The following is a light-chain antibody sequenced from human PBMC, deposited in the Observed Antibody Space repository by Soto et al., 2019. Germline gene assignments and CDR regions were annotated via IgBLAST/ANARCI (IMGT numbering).Light chain of an antibody. CDR1: SSDVGGYSY. CDR3: SSYAGSNTFV. J-gene: IGLJ1*01. CDR2: EVS. V-gene: IGLV2-8*01. Sequence: QSVLTQPPSASGSPGQSVTISCTGSSSDVGGYSYVSWYQQHPGKAPKVIINEVSKRPSGVPDRFSGSKSGNTASLTVSGLQADDEADYYCSSYAGSNTFVFGSGTKVTVL.